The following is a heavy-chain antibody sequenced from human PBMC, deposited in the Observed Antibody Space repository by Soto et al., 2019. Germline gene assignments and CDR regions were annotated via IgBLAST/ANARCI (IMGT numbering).Heavy chain of an antibody. Sequence: SETLSLTCTVSGGSISNYYWSWIRQPPGKGLEWIGYIYNSGSTNYNPSLKSRLTMSVDTSRTQFSLKLSSVTAADTAVYYCARALPLVRGVISYYFDYWGQGTLVTVS. J-gene: IGHJ4*02. CDR1: GGSISNYY. CDR2: IYNSGST. V-gene: IGHV4-59*01. CDR3: ARALPLVRGVISYYFDY. D-gene: IGHD3-10*01.